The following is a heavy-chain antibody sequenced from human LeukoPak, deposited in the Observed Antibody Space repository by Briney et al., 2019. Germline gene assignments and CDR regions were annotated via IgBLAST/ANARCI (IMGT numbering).Heavy chain of an antibody. CDR1: GFTVSTNC. D-gene: IGHD5-18*01. Sequence: GGSLRLSCAASGFTVSTNCMTWVRQAPGKGLEWVSTIYSGGTTYYADSVMGRFTISRHNSRNTLYLQMNSLRAEDTAVYYCARVDTVMAYYSDLWGQGTLVTASS. V-gene: IGHV3-53*04. J-gene: IGHJ5*02. CDR3: ARVDTVMAYYSDL. CDR2: IYSGGTT.